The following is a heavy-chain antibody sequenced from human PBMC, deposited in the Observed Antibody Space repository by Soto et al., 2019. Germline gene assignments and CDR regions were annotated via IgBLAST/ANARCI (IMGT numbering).Heavy chain of an antibody. CDR1: GFTFSSYG. J-gene: IGHJ6*02. Sequence: GGSLRLSCAASGFTFSSYGMHWVRQAPGKGLEWVAVIWYDGSNKYYADSVKGRFTISRDNSKNTLYLQMNSLRAEDTAVYYCARDAGYYGMDVWGQGTTVTVSS. CDR3: ARDAGYYGMDV. D-gene: IGHD6-13*01. V-gene: IGHV3-33*01. CDR2: IWYDGSNK.